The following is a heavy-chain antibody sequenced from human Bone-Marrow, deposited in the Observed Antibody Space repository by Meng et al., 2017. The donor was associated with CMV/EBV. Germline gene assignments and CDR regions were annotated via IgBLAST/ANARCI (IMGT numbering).Heavy chain of an antibody. CDR1: GFTFSSYA. CDR3: ARAGEIYMVVPPYFDY. V-gene: IGHV3-30*04. J-gene: IGHJ4*02. D-gene: IGHD4-23*01. CDR2: ISYDGSNK. Sequence: GFTFSSYAMHWVRQAPGKGLEWVAVISYDGSNKYYADSVKGRFTISRDNSKNTLYLQMNSLRAEDTAVYYCARAGEIYMVVPPYFDYWGQGTLVTVSS.